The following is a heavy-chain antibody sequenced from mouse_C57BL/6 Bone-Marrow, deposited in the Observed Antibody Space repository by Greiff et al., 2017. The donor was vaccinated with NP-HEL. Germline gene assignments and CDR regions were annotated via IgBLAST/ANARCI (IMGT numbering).Heavy chain of an antibody. D-gene: IGHD2-4*01. CDR3: ARQREYDYDVLPWFAD. V-gene: IGHV5-6*01. Sequence: EVKLMESGGDLVKPGGSLKLSCAASGFTFSSYGMSWVRQTPDKRLEWVATISSGGSYTYYPDSVKGRFTISRDNAKNTLYLQMSSLKSEDTAMYYCARQREYDYDVLPWFADWGQGTLVTVSA. CDR2: ISSGGSYT. J-gene: IGHJ3*01. CDR1: GFTFSSYG.